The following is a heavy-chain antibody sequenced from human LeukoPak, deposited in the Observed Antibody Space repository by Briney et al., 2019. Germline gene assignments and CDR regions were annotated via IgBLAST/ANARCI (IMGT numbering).Heavy chain of an antibody. CDR3: ARGFRWNDY. J-gene: IGHJ4*02. V-gene: IGHV4-34*01. CDR2: INHSGST. CDR1: GGSFSGYY. D-gene: IGHD1-1*01. Sequence: SETLSLTCAVYGGSFSGYYWSWIRQPPGKGLEWIGEINHSGSTNYNSSLKSRVTISVDTSKNQFSLKLSSVTAADTAVYYCARGFRWNDYWGQGTLVTVSS.